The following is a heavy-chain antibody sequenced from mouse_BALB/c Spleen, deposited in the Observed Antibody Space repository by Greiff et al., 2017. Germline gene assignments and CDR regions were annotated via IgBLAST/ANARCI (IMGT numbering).Heavy chain of an antibody. Sequence: LQESGTVLARPGASVKMSCKASGYSFTSYWMHWVKQRPGQGLEWIGAIYPGNSDTSYNQKFKGKAKLTAVTSASTAYMELSSLTNEDSAVYYCTRSRRYDGYAMDYWGQGTSVTVSS. CDR1: GYSFTSYW. CDR3: TRSRRYDGYAMDY. V-gene: IGHV1-5*01. J-gene: IGHJ4*01. CDR2: IYPGNSDT. D-gene: IGHD2-14*01.